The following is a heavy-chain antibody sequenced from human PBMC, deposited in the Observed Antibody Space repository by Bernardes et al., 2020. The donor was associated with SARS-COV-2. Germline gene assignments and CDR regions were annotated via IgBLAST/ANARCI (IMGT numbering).Heavy chain of an antibody. CDR2: IYYSGST. CDR1: GGSISDHY. V-gene: IGHV4-59*08. Sequence: SETLSLTCTVSGGSISDHYGSWIRQPPGKGLEWIGYIYYSGSTTYNPALNSRVTISVDTSKNQFSLSLTSVTAADTAVYYCARHRLSSGFAYCGQGALVTVSS. D-gene: IGHD6-19*01. CDR3: ARHRLSSGFAY. J-gene: IGHJ4*02.